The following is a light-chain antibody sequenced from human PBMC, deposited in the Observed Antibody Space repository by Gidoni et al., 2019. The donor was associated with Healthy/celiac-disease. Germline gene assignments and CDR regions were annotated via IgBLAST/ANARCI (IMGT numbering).Light chain of an antibody. CDR1: QSVSSSY. Sequence: EIVLPQSPGTLSLSPGERATLSCRASQSVSSSYLAWYQQKPGQAPRLLIYGASSRATGIPDRFRGSGSGTDFTLTISRLEPEDFEVYYCQQYGTSPVTFGQGTRLEIK. V-gene: IGKV3-20*01. CDR2: GAS. J-gene: IGKJ5*01. CDR3: QQYGTSPVT.